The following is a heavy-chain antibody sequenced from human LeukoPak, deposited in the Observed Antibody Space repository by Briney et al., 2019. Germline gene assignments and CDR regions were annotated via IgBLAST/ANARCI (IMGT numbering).Heavy chain of an antibody. CDR1: GFTFSSFA. D-gene: IGHD6-13*01. J-gene: IGHJ4*02. V-gene: IGHV3-23*01. CDR2: TSGSGGST. CDR3: AKEIGSSSWYRAGDY. Sequence: PGGSLRLSCAASGFTFSSFAMSWVRHAPGKGLEWVSDTSGSGGSTYFADSVRGRFTISRDNSKNTLYLKMNSLRADHTAVYYCAKEIGSSSWYRAGDYWGQGTLVTLSS.